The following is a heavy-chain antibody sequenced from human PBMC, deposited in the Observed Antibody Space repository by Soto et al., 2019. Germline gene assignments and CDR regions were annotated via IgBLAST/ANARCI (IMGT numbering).Heavy chain of an antibody. Sequence: QVQLVESGGCVVQPGRSLRLSCAASGFTFSSYAMHWVRQAPGKGLEWVAVISYDGSNKYYADSVKGRFTISRDNSKNTLYLQMNSLRAEDTAVYYCARDRGGFNWFDPWGQGTLVTVSS. J-gene: IGHJ5*02. D-gene: IGHD2-15*01. V-gene: IGHV3-30-3*01. CDR3: ARDRGGFNWFDP. CDR1: GFTFSSYA. CDR2: ISYDGSNK.